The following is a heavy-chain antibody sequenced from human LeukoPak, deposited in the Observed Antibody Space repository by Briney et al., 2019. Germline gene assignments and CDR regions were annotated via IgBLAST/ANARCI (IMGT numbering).Heavy chain of an antibody. CDR2: ISAHNGNT. V-gene: IGHV1-18*01. CDR1: GYTFINYG. J-gene: IGHJ4*02. CDR3: ARAIAVAGTGVDY. D-gene: IGHD6-19*01. Sequence: ASVKVSCKASGYTFINYGISWVRQAPGQGLEWMGWISAHNGNTNYAQKLQGRVTMTTDTSTSTAYMELRSLRSDDTAVYYCARAIAVAGTGVDYWGQGTLVTVSS.